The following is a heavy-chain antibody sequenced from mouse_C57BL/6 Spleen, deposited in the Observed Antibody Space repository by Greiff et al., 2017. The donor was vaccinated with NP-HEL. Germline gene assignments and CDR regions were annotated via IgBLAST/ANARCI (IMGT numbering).Heavy chain of an antibody. D-gene: IGHD1-1*01. J-gene: IGHJ4*01. CDR3: ARHGDYYGSSSYYAMDY. Sequence: EVQLVESGGGLVQPGGSLKLSCAASGFTFSDYYMYWVRQTPEKRLEWVAYISHGGGSTNYPDTVKGRSTISRDNANNTLYLQMSRLKSEDTAMYYGARHGDYYGSSSYYAMDYWGQGTSVTVSS. CDR2: ISHGGGST. CDR1: GFTFSDYY. V-gene: IGHV5-12*01.